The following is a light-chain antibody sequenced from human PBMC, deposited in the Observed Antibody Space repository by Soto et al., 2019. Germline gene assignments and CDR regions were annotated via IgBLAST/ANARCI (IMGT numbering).Light chain of an antibody. CDR3: QQYGTSPRT. J-gene: IGKJ1*01. CDR1: QSVRSSY. Sequence: EIVLTQSPGTLSLSPGERATLSCRASQSVRSSYLAWYQQKLGQAPRLLIYGVSNRATGIPDRFSGSGSGTYFTLTISRLESEDFAVYYCQQYGTSPRTFGQGTQVEIK. CDR2: GVS. V-gene: IGKV3-20*01.